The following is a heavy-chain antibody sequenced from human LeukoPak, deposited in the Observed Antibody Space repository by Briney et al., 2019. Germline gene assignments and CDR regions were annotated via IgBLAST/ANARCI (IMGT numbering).Heavy chain of an antibody. J-gene: IGHJ2*01. D-gene: IGHD4-17*01. V-gene: IGHV3-48*01. Sequence: GGSLRLSCGASGFTFSTHGMIWVRQAPGKGLEWVSYISPRIATIYYADSVKGRFTISRDDARNSLFLQMHSLRAGDTAVYYCARVRGPTVTTWYFDLWGRGTLVTVSS. CDR3: ARVRGPTVTTWYFDL. CDR2: ISPRIATI. CDR1: GFTFSTHG.